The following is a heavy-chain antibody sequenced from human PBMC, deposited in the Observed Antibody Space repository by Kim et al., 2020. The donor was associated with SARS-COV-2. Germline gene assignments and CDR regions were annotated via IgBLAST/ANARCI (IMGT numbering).Heavy chain of an antibody. CDR2: VSYSGST. CDR1: GASISSNSYY. Sequence: SETLSLTCSVSGASISSNSYYWGWIRQPPGKGLEWIGSVSYSGSTYYNLSLKSRVTISVDTSKNHFSLKLSSVTAADTAVYTRRALTFWDDWFFALWGRGTLVTVSS. J-gene: IGHJ2*01. CDR3: RALTFWDDWFFAL. V-gene: IGHV4-39*02. D-gene: IGHD1-26*01.